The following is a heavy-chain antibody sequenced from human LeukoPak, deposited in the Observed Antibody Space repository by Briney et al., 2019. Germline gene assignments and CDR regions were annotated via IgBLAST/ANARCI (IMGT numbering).Heavy chain of an antibody. J-gene: IGHJ6*02. CDR1: GGSISSGGYS. V-gene: IGHV4-30-2*01. D-gene: IGHD4-17*01. CDR2: IYHSGGT. CDR3: ARSAVTSYYYYGMDV. Sequence: SQTLSLTCAVSGGSISSGGYSWSWIRQPPGKGLEWIGYIYHSGGTYYNPSLKSRVAISVDRSKNQFSLKLSSVTAADTAVYYCARSAVTSYYYYGMDVWGQGTTVTVSS.